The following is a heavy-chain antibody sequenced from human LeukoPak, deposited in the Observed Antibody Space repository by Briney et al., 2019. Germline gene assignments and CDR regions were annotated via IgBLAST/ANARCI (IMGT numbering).Heavy chain of an antibody. V-gene: IGHV1-2*02. J-gene: IGHJ3*02. Sequence: GASVKVSCKASGYTFTGYYMHWVRQAPGQGLEWMGWINPNSGGTNYAQEFQGRVTMTRDTSISTAYMELSRLRSDDTAVYYCARDLGSHDAFDIWGQGTMVTVSS. CDR1: GYTFTGYY. CDR3: ARDLGSHDAFDI. D-gene: IGHD7-27*01. CDR2: INPNSGGT.